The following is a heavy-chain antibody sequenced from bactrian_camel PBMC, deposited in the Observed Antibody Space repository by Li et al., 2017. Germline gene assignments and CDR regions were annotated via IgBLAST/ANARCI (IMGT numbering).Heavy chain of an antibody. CDR3: ATRWSVGF. D-gene: IGHD2*01. V-gene: IGHV3S53*01. Sequence: QLVESGGDSVQAGGSLRLSCTASGYNPSTYCRGWFRQAPEKEREWVAFIDGDDVTKYADSVKGRFTISKDNAKTTLFLQMNSLKPEDTAVYYCATRWSVGFRGQGTQVTVS. CDR1: GYNPSTYC. CDR2: IDGDDVT. J-gene: IGHJ6*01.